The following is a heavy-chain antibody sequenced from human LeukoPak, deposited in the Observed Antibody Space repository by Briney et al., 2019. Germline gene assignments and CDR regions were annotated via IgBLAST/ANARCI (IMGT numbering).Heavy chain of an antibody. CDR1: GGSISFYY. Sequence: SETLSLTCTVSGGSISFYYRSWIRHPPGKGLEWIGYVYYSGSTNYNPSLKSRVNISVDTSRNQFSLKLSSVTAADTAMYYCARSITVTGADNWFDPWGQGTLVTVSS. CDR3: ARSITVTGADNWFDP. J-gene: IGHJ5*02. CDR2: VYYSGST. D-gene: IGHD6-19*01. V-gene: IGHV4-59*01.